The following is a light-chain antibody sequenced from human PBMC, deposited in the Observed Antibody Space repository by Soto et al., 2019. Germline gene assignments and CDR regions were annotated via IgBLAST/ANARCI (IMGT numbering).Light chain of an antibody. J-gene: IGKJ2*01. CDR2: AAS. CDR1: QGIATH. Sequence: DIQLTQSPSFPSASVGDRVIITCRASQGIATHLAWYQQRPGKAPKLLIYAASTLQSGVPSRFSGSGSGTEFTLTISSLQPEDFATYYCQQVNSYPHTFGQGTKLEIK. CDR3: QQVNSYPHT. V-gene: IGKV1-9*01.